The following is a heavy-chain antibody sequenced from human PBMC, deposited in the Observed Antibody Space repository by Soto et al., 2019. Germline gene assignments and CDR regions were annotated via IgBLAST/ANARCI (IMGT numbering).Heavy chain of an antibody. J-gene: IGHJ6*02. Sequence: QVQLVQSGAEVKKPGASVKVSCKASGYTFTSYGISWVRQAPGQGLERMGWISAYNGNTNYAQKLQGRVTMTTDTSTSTAYMELRSLRSDDTAVYYCAVVLAATLSYYYGMDVWGQGTTVTVSS. CDR3: AVVLAATLSYYYGMDV. CDR2: ISAYNGNT. CDR1: GYTFTSYG. V-gene: IGHV1-18*01. D-gene: IGHD2-15*01.